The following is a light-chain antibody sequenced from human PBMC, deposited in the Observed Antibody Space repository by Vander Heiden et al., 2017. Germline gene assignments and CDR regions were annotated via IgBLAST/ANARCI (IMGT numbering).Light chain of an antibody. Sequence: QSALPQPASVSGSPGQSITISCTGTSSDVGGYNYVSWYQQHPGKAPKLMIYEVSNRPSGVSNRFSGSKSGNTASLTISGLQAEDEADYYCSSYTSSSTQVVFGGGTKLTVL. CDR2: EVS. CDR3: SSYTSSSTQVV. V-gene: IGLV2-14*01. CDR1: SSDVGGYNY. J-gene: IGLJ2*01.